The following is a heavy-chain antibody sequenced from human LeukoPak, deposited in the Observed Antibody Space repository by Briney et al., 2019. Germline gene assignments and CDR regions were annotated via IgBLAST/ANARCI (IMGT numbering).Heavy chain of an antibody. D-gene: IGHD3-22*01. CDR1: GYTFTGYY. V-gene: IGHV1-2*02. CDR2: INPNSGGT. J-gene: IGHJ4*02. CDR3: ARGRPTNYYDTSGYYF. Sequence: ASVTVSCMASGYTFTGYYMHWVRQAPGQGLEWMGWINPNSGGTNYAQKFHGRVTMTRDTSIFTAYMELSRLRSDDTAVYYCARGRPTNYYDTSGYYFGGQGTLVTVSS.